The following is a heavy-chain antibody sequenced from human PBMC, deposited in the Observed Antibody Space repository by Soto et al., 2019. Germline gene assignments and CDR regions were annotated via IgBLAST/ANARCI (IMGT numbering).Heavy chain of an antibody. CDR3: AKDLRYGDYVNWFDP. Sequence: PGGSLRLSCAASGFTFTTYAMTWVRQAPGKGLEWVSSITANGGRTYYADSVKGRFTISRDSSKNTLYLQMNSLRADDTAVYYCAKDLRYGDYVNWFDPWGQGTLVTVSS. V-gene: IGHV3-23*01. D-gene: IGHD4-17*01. CDR2: ITANGGRT. CDR1: GFTFTTYA. J-gene: IGHJ5*02.